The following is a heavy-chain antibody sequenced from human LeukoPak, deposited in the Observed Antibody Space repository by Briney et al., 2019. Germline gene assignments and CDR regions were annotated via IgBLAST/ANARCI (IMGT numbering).Heavy chain of an antibody. CDR2: INHSGST. D-gene: IGHD6-19*01. CDR1: GGSFSGYY. J-gene: IGHJ4*02. V-gene: IGHV4-34*01. CDR3: AREGTVAGSYFDY. Sequence: SETLSLTCAVYGGSFSGYYWSWIRQPPGKGLEWIGEINHSGSTNYNPSLKSRVTISVDTSKNQFSLKLSSVTAADTAEYYCAREGTVAGSYFDYWGQGTLVTVSS.